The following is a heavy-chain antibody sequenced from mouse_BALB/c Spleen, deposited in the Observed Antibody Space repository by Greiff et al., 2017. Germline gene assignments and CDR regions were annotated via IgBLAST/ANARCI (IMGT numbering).Heavy chain of an antibody. Sequence: VQLKESGGGLVQPGGSRKLSCAASGFTFSSFGMHWVRQAPEKGLEWVAYISSGSSTTYYADTVKGRFTISRDNPKNTLFLQMTSLRSEDTAMYYCARYLYDPFAYWGQGTLVTVSA. V-gene: IGHV5-17*02. CDR3: ARYLYDPFAY. CDR1: GFTFSSFG. CDR2: ISSGSSTT. D-gene: IGHD2-3*01. J-gene: IGHJ3*01.